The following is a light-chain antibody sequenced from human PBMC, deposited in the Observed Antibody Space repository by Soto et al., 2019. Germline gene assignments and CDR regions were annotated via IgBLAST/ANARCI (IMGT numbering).Light chain of an antibody. J-gene: IGKJ1*01. CDR2: KAS. V-gene: IGKV1-5*03. CDR3: QQSYNTPQT. CDR1: QTISSW. Sequence: DIQMTQSPSTLSGSVGYRVTITCRASQTISSWLAWYQQKPGKAPKLLIYKASTLKSGVPSRFSGSGSGTEFTLTISSLQPEDFATYYCQQSYNTPQTFGQGTKVDIK.